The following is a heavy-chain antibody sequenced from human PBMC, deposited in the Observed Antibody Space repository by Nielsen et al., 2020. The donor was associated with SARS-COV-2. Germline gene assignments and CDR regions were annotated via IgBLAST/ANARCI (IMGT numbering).Heavy chain of an antibody. D-gene: IGHD3-10*01. V-gene: IGHV7-4-1*02. CDR2: INTSTGNP. J-gene: IGHJ6*02. CDR3: ARAAGWFGELFSIYYYYGMDV. Sequence: WVRQAPGQGLEWMGWINTSTGNPTYAQGFTGRFVFSLDTSVSTAYLQISSLKAEDTAVYYCARAAGWFGELFSIYYYYGMDVWGQGTTVTVSS.